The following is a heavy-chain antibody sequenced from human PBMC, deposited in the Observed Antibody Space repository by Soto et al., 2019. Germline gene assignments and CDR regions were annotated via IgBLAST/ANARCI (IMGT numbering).Heavy chain of an antibody. CDR1: GGSTSRRNL. V-gene: IGHV4-4*02. Sequence: SEDLTVTCTGSGGSTSRRNLCAWVRQPPGKGLEWIGEIYHTGGTNYNPSLKSRDTISVDKSKNHFSLSLSSVTAADTAVYYCASGGFGVVSDGDEDAFDTWCHGTMVT. CDR3: ASGGFGVVSDGDEDAFDT. J-gene: IGHJ3*02. CDR2: IYHTGGT. D-gene: IGHD3-3*01.